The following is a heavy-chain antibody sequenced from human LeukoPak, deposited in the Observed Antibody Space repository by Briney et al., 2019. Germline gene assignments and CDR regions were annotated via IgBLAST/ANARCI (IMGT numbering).Heavy chain of an antibody. J-gene: IGHJ4*02. CDR1: GFTFSSYE. CDR2: ISSSGSTI. Sequence: GGSLRLPCAASGFTFSSYEMNWVRQAPGKGLEWVSYISSSGSTIYYADSVKGRFTISRDNAKNSLYLQMNSLRAEDTAVYYCARDHPVAGFDYWGQGTLVTASS. V-gene: IGHV3-48*03. CDR3: ARDHPVAGFDY. D-gene: IGHD6-19*01.